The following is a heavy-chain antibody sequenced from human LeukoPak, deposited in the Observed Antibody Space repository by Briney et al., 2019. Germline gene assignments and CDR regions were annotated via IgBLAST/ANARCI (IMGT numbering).Heavy chain of an antibody. J-gene: IGHJ4*02. CDR2: INSDGSST. V-gene: IGHV3-74*01. Sequence: GGSLRLSCAASRFTFSSYWMHWVRQAPGEGLVWVSRINSDGSSTSYADSVKGRFTISRDNAKNTLYLQMNSLRAEDTAVYYCATSTYCSGGSCYSRTFQYWGQGTLVTVSS. CDR3: ATSTYCSGGSCYSRTFQY. CDR1: RFTFSSYW. D-gene: IGHD2-15*01.